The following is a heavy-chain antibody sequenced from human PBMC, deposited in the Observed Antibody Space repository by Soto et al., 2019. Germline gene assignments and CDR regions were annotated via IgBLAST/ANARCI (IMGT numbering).Heavy chain of an antibody. CDR3: ARTFDYHGMDV. CDR2: IYHAGSV. CDR1: GYSIASGYY. Sequence: SETLSLTCAVSGYSIASGYYWAWILQSPGKGLEWIGSIYHAGSVYYNPSLNSRVAVSLDTSKNHFSLKLTSVTAADTAVYYCARTFDYHGMDVWGQGTTVTVSS. V-gene: IGHV4-38-2*01. J-gene: IGHJ6*02.